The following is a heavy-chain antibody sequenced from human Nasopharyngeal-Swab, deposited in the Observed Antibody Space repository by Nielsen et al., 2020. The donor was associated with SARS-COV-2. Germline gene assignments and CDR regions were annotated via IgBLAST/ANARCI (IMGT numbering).Heavy chain of an antibody. CDR1: GFTFTNYY. CDR2: INPSGGSP. D-gene: IGHD2-2*01. J-gene: IGHJ4*02. Sequence: ASVKVSCKASGFTFTNYYIHWVRQAPGQGLEWMAIINPSGGSPTYAQRFQGRVTMTWDTSTGTVCMEISSLRFDDTAVYYCARDPMMCRSTSCAFDHWGQGTLVTVSS. CDR3: ARDPMMCRSTSCAFDH. V-gene: IGHV1-46*01.